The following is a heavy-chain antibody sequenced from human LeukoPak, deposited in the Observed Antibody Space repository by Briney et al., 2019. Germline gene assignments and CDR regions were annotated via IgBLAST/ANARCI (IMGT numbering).Heavy chain of an antibody. CDR1: GGSISSSSYY. D-gene: IGHD6-19*01. CDR3: ARQRQWLVIVDY. CDR2: IYYSGST. Sequence: SETLSLTCTVSGGSISSSSYYWGWIRQPPGKGLEWIGSIYYSGSTYYNPSLKSRVTISVDTSKNQFSLKLSSVTAADTAVYYCARQRQWLVIVDYWGQGTLVTVSS. J-gene: IGHJ4*02. V-gene: IGHV4-39*01.